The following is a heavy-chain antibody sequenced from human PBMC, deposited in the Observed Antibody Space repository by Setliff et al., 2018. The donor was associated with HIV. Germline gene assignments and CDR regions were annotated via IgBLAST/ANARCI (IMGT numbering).Heavy chain of an antibody. J-gene: IGHJ6*03. CDR3: ARDATRGGDMDV. CDR2: ISRSGSSV. D-gene: IGHD2-15*01. Sequence: PGGSLRLSCAASGFTFRDYYMSWIRQAPGEGLECVSYISRSGSSVYYADFVKGRFTISRDNAKNSLYLQMISLRAEDTAVYYCARDATRGGDMDVWAKGTTVTVSS. V-gene: IGHV3-11*04. CDR1: GFTFRDYY.